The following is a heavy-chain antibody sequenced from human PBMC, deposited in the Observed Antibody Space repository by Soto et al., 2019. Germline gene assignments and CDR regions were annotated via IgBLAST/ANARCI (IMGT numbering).Heavy chain of an antibody. Sequence: EVQLLQSGGGLVQPGGSLRLSCEASGFSFTFYAMSWVRQAPGKGLEWVSAISGNGATTFYADSMKGRFTISRDNSRDTLYRQMNRLRAEDTAVYFCAREQCSPLDRYCADGGVDWVDPWGRGTLVTVSS. CDR1: GFSFTFYA. J-gene: IGHJ5*02. CDR3: AREQCSPLDRYCADGGVDWVDP. V-gene: IGHV3-23*01. CDR2: ISGNGATT. D-gene: IGHD2-8*01.